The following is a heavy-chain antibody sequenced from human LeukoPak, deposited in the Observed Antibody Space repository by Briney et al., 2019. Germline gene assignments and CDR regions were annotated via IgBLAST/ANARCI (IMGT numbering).Heavy chain of an antibody. CDR2: MDPKSGNI. D-gene: IGHD2-2*01. CDR3: ARFSSSSWYYFDY. J-gene: IGHJ4*02. CDR1: GGTFSSYA. Sequence: ASVKVSCKASGGTFSSYAISWVRQATGQGPEWMGWMDPKSGNIGYAQKFQGRVTMTRDTSISTAYMELSSLRSEDTAVYYCARFSSSSWYYFDYWGQGTLVTVSS. V-gene: IGHV1-8*02.